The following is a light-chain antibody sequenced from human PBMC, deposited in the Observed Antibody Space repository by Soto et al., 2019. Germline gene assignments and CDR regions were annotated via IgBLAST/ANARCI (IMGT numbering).Light chain of an antibody. CDR3: SSYTSSSTPFL. Sequence: QSALTQPASVSGSPGQSITKSCTGTSSDVGGYNYVSWYQQHPGKAPKLMIYDVSNRPSGVSNRFSGSKSGNTASLTISGLQAEDEADYYCSSYTSSSTPFLFGTGTKLTVL. V-gene: IGLV2-14*01. CDR1: SSDVGGYNY. J-gene: IGLJ1*01. CDR2: DVS.